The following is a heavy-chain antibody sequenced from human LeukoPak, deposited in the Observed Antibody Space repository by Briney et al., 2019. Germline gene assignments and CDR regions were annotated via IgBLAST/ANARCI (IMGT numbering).Heavy chain of an antibody. J-gene: IGHJ4*02. Sequence: ASVKVSCKASGYTFTSYDINWVRQATGQGLEWMGWMNPNSGNTGYAQKFQGRVTMTRNTSISTAYMELSSLRSEDTAVYYCARRSNEGRQWSSDYWGQGTLVTVSS. CDR1: GYTFTSYD. V-gene: IGHV1-8*01. CDR3: ARRSNEGRQWSSDY. D-gene: IGHD4-23*01. CDR2: MNPNSGNT.